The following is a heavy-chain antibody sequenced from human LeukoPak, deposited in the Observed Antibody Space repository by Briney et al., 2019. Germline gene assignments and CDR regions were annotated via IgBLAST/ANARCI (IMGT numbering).Heavy chain of an antibody. CDR1: GFTFSSYA. V-gene: IGHV3-23*01. CDR2: ISGSGGST. J-gene: IGHJ4*02. D-gene: IGHD6-19*01. CDR3: ANDLQPGIAVAGTGVY. Sequence: GGSLRLSSAASGFTFSSYAMSWVRQAPGKGLEWVSAISGSGGSTYYADSVKGRFTISRDNSKNTLYLQMNSLRAEDTAVYYCANDLQPGIAVAGTGVYWGQGTLVTVSS.